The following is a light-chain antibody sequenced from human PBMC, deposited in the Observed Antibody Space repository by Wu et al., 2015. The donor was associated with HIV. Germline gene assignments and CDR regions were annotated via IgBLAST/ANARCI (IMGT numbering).Light chain of an antibody. CDR1: QSISSNF. CDR2: ATS. V-gene: IGKV3-20*01. Sequence: EIVLTQSPDTLSLSPGDRATLSCGASQSISSNFLAWYQQTPGRAPRLLIYATSSRATGIPDRFSGSGSGTDFTLTISSMQSEDFAVYYCQQYNNWPETFGQGTKVEIK. J-gene: IGKJ1*01. CDR3: QQYNNWPET.